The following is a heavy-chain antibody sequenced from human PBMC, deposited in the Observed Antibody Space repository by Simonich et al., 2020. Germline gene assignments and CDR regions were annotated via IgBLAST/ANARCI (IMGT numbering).Heavy chain of an antibody. J-gene: IGHJ4*02. V-gene: IGHV1-2*02. D-gene: IGHD5-12*01. CDR3: ASSKLATIDY. CDR2: INPNRGGT. CDR1: GYTFTGDY. Sequence: QVQLLQSGAEVKKPGASVKVSCKASGYTFTGDYLHWVRQAPGQGLAWKGWINPNRGGTNDAQKLQCRVTMTRDTSISTAYMERSMLRSDDTAVYYCASSKLATIDYWGQGTLVTVSS.